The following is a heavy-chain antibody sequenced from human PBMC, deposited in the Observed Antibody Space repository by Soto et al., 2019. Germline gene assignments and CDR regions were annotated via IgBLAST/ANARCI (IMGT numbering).Heavy chain of an antibody. CDR3: ASGASSSSWPNYYSYGLDV. D-gene: IGHD6-13*01. J-gene: IGHJ6*02. Sequence: ASVKVSCKASGYTFTSYGISWVRQAPGQGLEWMGWISAYNGNTNYAQKLQGRVTMTTDTSTSTAYMELRSLRSDDTAVYYCASGASSSSWPNYYSYGLDVRGQPTTGTVSS. CDR2: ISAYNGNT. V-gene: IGHV1-18*01. CDR1: GYTFTSYG.